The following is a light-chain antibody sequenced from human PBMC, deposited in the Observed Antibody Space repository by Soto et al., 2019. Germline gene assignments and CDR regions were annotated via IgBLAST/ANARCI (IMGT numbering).Light chain of an antibody. CDR3: QERTGWPPWT. CDR2: DAS. V-gene: IGKV3-11*01. CDR1: QTVSSF. Sequence: EIVMTQSPTTMSSSRGKMYTFFVRASQTVSSFLAWYQQKPGQAPRLLIYDASNRATGIPARFSGSGAGADLTLTISSLEPEDFAVSYCQERTGWPPWTFGQGTKVDI. J-gene: IGKJ1*01.